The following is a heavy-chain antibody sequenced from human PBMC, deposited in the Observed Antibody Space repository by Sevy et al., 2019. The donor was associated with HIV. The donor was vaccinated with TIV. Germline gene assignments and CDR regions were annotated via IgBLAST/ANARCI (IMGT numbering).Heavy chain of an antibody. V-gene: IGHV3-53*01. Sequence: GGSLRLSCAASGFTVSDNHMNWVRQAPGKGLERVSVIYSSDRTDYAESVKGRFTVSRDNSKNTLYLKMNGLRAEDTAVYYCARDRVTYYYDSSGYYTSGYGMDVWGQGTTVTVSS. CDR3: ARDRVTYYYDSSGYYTSGYGMDV. CDR2: IYSSDRT. D-gene: IGHD3-22*01. J-gene: IGHJ6*02. CDR1: GFTVSDNH.